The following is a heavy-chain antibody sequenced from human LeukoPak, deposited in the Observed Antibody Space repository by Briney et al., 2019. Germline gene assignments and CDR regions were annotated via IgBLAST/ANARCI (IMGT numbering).Heavy chain of an antibody. CDR1: GFTFSSYA. CDR3: ASMVRGAD. D-gene: IGHD3-10*01. CDR2: ISYDGSNK. V-gene: IGHV3-30-3*01. Sequence: GGSLRLPCAASGFTFSSYAMHWVRQAPGKGLEWVAVISYDGSNKYYADSVKGRFTISRDNSKNTLYLQMNSLRAEDTAVYYCASMVRGADWGQGTLVTVSS. J-gene: IGHJ4*02.